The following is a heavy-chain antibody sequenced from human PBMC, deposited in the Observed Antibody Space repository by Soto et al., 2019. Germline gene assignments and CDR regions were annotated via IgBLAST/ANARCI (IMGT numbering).Heavy chain of an antibody. CDR1: GFTFSDFP. Sequence: GGSLRLSCTASGFTFSDFPMSWFRQAPGKGLEWVGFVRSKPYGGTAEYAASVKGRFTISRDDSKTIAYLQMNSLTAGDTAVYYCAKATAITGGAFEIYGQGTLVTVSS. CDR2: VRSKPYGGTA. CDR3: AKATAITGGAFEI. D-gene: IGHD5-12*01. J-gene: IGHJ3*02. V-gene: IGHV3-49*03.